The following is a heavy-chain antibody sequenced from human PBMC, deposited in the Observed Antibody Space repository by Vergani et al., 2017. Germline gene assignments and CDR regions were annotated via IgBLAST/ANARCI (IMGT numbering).Heavy chain of an antibody. V-gene: IGHV1-69-2*01. D-gene: IGHD3-10*01. CDR3: AAGGDMVRGVITDYYYGMDV. J-gene: IGHJ6*02. CDR1: GYTFTDYY. CDR2: VDPEDGET. Sequence: EVQLVQSGAEVKKPGATVKISCKVSGYTFTDYYMHWVQQAPGKGLEWMGLVDPEDGETIYAEKFQGRVTITADTSTDTAYMELSSLRSEDTAVYYCAAGGDMVRGVITDYYYGMDVWGQGTTVTVSS.